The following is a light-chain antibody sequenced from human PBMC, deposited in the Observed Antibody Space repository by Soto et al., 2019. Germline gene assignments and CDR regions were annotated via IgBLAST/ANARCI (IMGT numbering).Light chain of an antibody. CDR3: QQYNNWHPWT. V-gene: IGKV3-15*01. J-gene: IGKJ1*01. Sequence: EIVMTQSPATLAVSPGDTATLSCRASQSLGGNLAWYQQKPGQAPRLLIFRASSRATGVPARFSASGSGTEFTLTISGLQSEDFAVYYCQQYNNWHPWTLGPGTKVDIK. CDR2: RAS. CDR1: QSLGGN.